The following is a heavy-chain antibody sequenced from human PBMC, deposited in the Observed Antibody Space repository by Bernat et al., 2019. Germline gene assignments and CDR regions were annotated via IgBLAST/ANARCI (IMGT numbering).Heavy chain of an antibody. CDR2: IDPSDSYT. V-gene: IGHV5-10-1*03. J-gene: IGHJ3*02. D-gene: IGHD3-3*01. CDR1: GYSFTSYW. CDR3: ASPQWVSSGRFEPNDAFDI. Sequence: EVQLVQSGAEVKKPGESLRISCKGSGYSFTSYWISWVRQMPGKGLEWMGRIDPSDSYTNYSPSFQGHVTISADKSISTAYLQWSSLKASDTAMYYCASPQWVSSGRFEPNDAFDIWCQGTMVTASS.